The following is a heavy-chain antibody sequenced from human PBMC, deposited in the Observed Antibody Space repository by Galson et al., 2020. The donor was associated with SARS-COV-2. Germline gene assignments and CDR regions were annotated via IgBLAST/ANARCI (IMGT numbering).Heavy chain of an antibody. CDR3: ASPYLAAASFFGAFLL. D-gene: IGHD6-13*01. V-gene: IGHV3-48*03. CDR1: GFIFTNYE. CDR2: ISDSGTNI. J-gene: IGHJ3*01. Sequence: GSLRLSCAASGFIFTNYEMNWVRQAPGKGLEWVSYISDSGTNIYYADSVKGRFTISRDNTKNSVYLQMTSVRAEDTAVYYCASPYLAAASFFGAFLLWGRGTMVTVSS.